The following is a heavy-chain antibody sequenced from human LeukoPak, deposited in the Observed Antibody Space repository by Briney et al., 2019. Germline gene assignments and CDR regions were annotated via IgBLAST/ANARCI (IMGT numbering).Heavy chain of an antibody. V-gene: IGHV3-21*01. CDR2: ISSSSSYI. D-gene: IGHD6-6*01. J-gene: IGHJ4*02. CDR3: ARDRGTTSSAGYYFDY. CDR1: GFTFSSYS. Sequence: GGSLRLSCAASGFTFSSYSMNWVRQAPGKGLEWVSSISSSSSYIYYADSVKGRFTISRDNAKNSLYLQMNSLRDEDTAVYYCARDRGTTSSAGYYFDYWGQGTLVTVSS.